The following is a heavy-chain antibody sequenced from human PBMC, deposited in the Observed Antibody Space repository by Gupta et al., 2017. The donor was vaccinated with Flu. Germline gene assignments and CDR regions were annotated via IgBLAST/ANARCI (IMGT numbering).Heavy chain of an antibody. Sequence: QVQLQESGPGLVKPSETLSLTCTVSGGSISDYYWTWIRQPPGKGLEWIGYIYYTGSTYNPSLKSRVTTSVDTSKNQFSLNLSSVSAADTAVYYCARERPHCSSSTCYAFDIWGQGTMVTVSS. CDR3: ARERPHCSSSTCYAFDI. J-gene: IGHJ3*02. CDR1: GGSISDYY. CDR2: IYYTGST. D-gene: IGHD2-2*01. V-gene: IGHV4-59*01.